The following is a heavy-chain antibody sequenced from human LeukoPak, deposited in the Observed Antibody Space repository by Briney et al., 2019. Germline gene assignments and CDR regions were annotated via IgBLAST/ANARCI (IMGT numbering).Heavy chain of an antibody. CDR2: IYYSGST. D-gene: IGHD3-10*01. Sequence: PSETLSLTCTVSGGSISSGGYYWSWIRQHPGKGLERIGYIYYSGSTYYNPSLKSRVTILVDTSKNQFSLKLSSVTAADTAVYYCARESRGAGVDYWGQGTLVTVSS. V-gene: IGHV4-31*03. CDR3: ARESRGAGVDY. CDR1: GGSISSGGYY. J-gene: IGHJ4*02.